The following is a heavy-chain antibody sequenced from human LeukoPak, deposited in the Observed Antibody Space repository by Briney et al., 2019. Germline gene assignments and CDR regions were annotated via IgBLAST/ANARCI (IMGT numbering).Heavy chain of an antibody. CDR1: GFTFSSYA. D-gene: IGHD2-2*01. CDR2: ISGSGGST. V-gene: IGHV3-23*01. Sequence: PGGSLRLSCAASGFTFSSYAMSWVRQAPGKGLEWVSAISGSGGSTYYADSVKGRFTISRDNSKNTLYLQMNSLRAEDTAVYYCARGYCSSTSCYLHSPPFDYWGQGTLVTVSS. J-gene: IGHJ4*02. CDR3: ARGYCSSTSCYLHSPPFDY.